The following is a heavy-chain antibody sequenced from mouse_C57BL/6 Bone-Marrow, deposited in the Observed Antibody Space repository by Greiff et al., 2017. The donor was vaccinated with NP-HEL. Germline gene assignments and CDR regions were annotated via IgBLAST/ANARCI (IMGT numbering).Heavy chain of an antibody. D-gene: IGHD2-4*01. CDR1: GFSLTSYG. Sequence: QVHVKQSGPGLVQPSQSLSITCTVSGFSLTSYGVHWVRQSPGKGLEWLGVIWRGGSTDYNAAFMSRLSITKDNSKSQVFFKMNSLQADDTAIYYCAHGDYDEGGAMDYWGQGTSVTVSS. CDR3: AHGDYDEGGAMDY. CDR2: IWRGGST. J-gene: IGHJ4*01. V-gene: IGHV2-5*01.